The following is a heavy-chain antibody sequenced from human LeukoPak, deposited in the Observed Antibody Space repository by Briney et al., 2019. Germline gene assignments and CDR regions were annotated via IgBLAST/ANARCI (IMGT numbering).Heavy chain of an antibody. Sequence: PSQTLSLTCTVSGGSISSGDYYWSWIRQPPGKGLEWIGYIYCSGSTNYNPSLKSRVTISVDTSKNQFSLKLSSVTAADTAVYYCARKGSTAMVRDWFDPWGQGTLVTVSS. D-gene: IGHD5-18*01. CDR3: ARKGSTAMVRDWFDP. J-gene: IGHJ5*02. CDR1: GGSISSGDYY. V-gene: IGHV4-30-4*08. CDR2: IYCSGST.